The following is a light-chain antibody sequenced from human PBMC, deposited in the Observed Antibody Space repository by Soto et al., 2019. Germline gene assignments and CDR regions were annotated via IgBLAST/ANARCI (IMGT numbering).Light chain of an antibody. V-gene: IGKV1-9*01. J-gene: IGKJ4*01. CDR1: QGISSY. Sequence: DIQLTQSPSFLSASVGDRVTITRRASQGISSYLAWYQQKPGKAPKLLIYAASTLQSGVPSRFSGSGSGTEFTLTISSLQPEDFATYYCQQLNSYLRTFGGGTKVEIK. CDR2: AAS. CDR3: QQLNSYLRT.